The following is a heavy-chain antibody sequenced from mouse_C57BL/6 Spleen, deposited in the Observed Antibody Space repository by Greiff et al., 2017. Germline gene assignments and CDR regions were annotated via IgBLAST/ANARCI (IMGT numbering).Heavy chain of an antibody. V-gene: IGHV14-4*01. CDR1: GFNIKDDY. J-gene: IGHJ2*01. Sequence: VQLQQSGAELVRPGASVKLSCTASGFNIKDDYMHWVKQRPEQGLEWIGWIDPENGDTEYASKFQGKATITADTSSNTAYLQRSSLTSEDTAVYYCTTRVTTAFDYWGQGTTLTVSS. CDR3: TTRVTTAFDY. D-gene: IGHD1-2*01. CDR2: IDPENGDT.